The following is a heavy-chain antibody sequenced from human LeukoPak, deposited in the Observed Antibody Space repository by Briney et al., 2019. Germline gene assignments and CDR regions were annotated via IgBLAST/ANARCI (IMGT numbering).Heavy chain of an antibody. CDR2: ISYDGSNK. V-gene: IGHV3-30*14. CDR3: ARHRGISTRGFED. Sequence: GGSLRLSCVASGFTFSDYAIHWVRQAPGKGLEWVALISYDGSNKNYADSVKGRFTISRDNSKNTLYLQMNSLRAEDTAIYYCARHRGISTRGFEDWGQGTMVTVSS. D-gene: IGHD3-16*01. CDR1: GFTFSDYA. J-gene: IGHJ4*02.